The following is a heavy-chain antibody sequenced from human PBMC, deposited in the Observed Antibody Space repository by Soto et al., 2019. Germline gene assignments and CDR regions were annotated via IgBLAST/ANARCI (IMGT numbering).Heavy chain of an antibody. CDR3: VSYFNPRGSDP. Sequence: QVQLVQSGAEVKKPGASVKVSCKASGYTFTSYDINWVRQATGQGLEWMGWMNHNSGNTGYAQKFQGRVSMTSTTSVSTAYKELSSLGSQDTAVYYCVSYFNPRGSDPWGQGTLVTVSS. D-gene: IGHD3-10*01. CDR1: GYTFTSYD. V-gene: IGHV1-8*01. CDR2: MNHNSGNT. J-gene: IGHJ5*02.